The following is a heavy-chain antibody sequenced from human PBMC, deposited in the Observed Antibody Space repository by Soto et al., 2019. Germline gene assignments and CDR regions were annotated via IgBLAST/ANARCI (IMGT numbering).Heavy chain of an antibody. CDR3: ARVKYSSGWYFDY. D-gene: IGHD6-19*01. CDR2: IYYSGST. V-gene: IGHV4-59*01. J-gene: IGHJ4*02. Sequence: SETLSLTCTVSGGSISSYYWSWIRQPPGKGLEWIGYIYYSGSTNYNPSLKSRVTISVDTSKNQFSQKLSSVTAADTAVYYCARVKYSSGWYFDYWGQGTLVTVSS. CDR1: GGSISSYY.